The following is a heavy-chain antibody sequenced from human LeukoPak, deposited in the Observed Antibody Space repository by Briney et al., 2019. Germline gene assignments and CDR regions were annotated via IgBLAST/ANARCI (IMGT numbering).Heavy chain of an antibody. CDR2: IKQDGSEK. J-gene: IGHJ4*02. CDR3: ARDGYSSGFLYYFDY. V-gene: IGHV3-7*01. D-gene: IGHD6-19*01. Sequence: PGGSLRLSCAASGFTFSSYWMSWVRQAPGKGLEWVANIKQDGSEKYYVDSVKRRFTISRDNAKNSLYLQMNSLRAEDTAVYYCARDGYSSGFLYYFDYWGQGTLVTVSS. CDR1: GFTFSSYW.